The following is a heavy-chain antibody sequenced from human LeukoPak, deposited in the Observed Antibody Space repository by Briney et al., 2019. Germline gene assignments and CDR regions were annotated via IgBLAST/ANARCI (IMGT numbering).Heavy chain of an antibody. CDR2: IYYSGST. D-gene: IGHD6-13*01. CDR1: GGSISSYY. V-gene: IGHV4-59*01. J-gene: IGHJ5*02. CDR3: ARVGYSSSWSYNWFDP. Sequence: SETLSLTCTVSGGSISSYYRSWIRQPPGKGLEWIGYIYYSGSTNYNPSLMSRVTISVDTSKNQFSLKLSSVTAADTAVYYCARVGYSSSWSYNWFDPWGQGTLVTVSS.